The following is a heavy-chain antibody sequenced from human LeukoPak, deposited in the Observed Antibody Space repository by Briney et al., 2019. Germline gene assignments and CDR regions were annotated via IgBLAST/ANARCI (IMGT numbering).Heavy chain of an antibody. CDR3: AREGPYSGSYYRFDY. J-gene: IGHJ4*02. CDR1: GYTFTSYY. D-gene: IGHD1-26*01. Sequence: GASVKVSCKASGYTFTSYYMRWVRQAPGQGLEWMGIINPSGGSTSYAQKFQGRVTMTRDTSTSTVYMELSSLRSEDTAVYYCAREGPYSGSYYRFDYWGQGTLVTVSS. CDR2: INPSGGST. V-gene: IGHV1-46*01.